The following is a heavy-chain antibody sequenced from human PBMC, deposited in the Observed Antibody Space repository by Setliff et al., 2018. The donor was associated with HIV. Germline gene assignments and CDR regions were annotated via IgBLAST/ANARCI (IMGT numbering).Heavy chain of an antibody. Sequence: GASVKVSCKASGGTFSSYGITWVRQAPGQGLEWMGWINTHTGNTNSAQRFQGRVTMTTDTSTSTAYMELRSLRSDDTAVYYCARGKTWLRFLDYWGQGTLVTVSS. D-gene: IGHD5-12*01. CDR2: INTHTGNT. J-gene: IGHJ4*02. CDR1: GGTFSSYG. CDR3: ARGKTWLRFLDY. V-gene: IGHV1-18*01.